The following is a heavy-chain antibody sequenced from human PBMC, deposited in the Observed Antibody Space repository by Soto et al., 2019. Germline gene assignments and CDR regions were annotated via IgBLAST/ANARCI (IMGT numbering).Heavy chain of an antibody. CDR1: NGSLSSNS. CDR3: ARSSMVPLDFFDY. J-gene: IGHJ4*02. V-gene: IGHV4-59*01. D-gene: IGHD3-10*01. CDR2: IYHTGTT. Sequence: SETRSLTWTVANGSLSSNSWRWIRQSPGKGLGWIGNIYHTGTTNYTPSLKSRVTMSAHTPKNQFTVKLSSVTAADPALYFCARSSMVPLDFFDYWGQGTPVTVSS.